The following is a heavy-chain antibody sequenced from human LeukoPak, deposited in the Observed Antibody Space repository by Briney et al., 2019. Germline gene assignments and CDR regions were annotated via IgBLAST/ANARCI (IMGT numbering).Heavy chain of an antibody. D-gene: IGHD5-12*01. CDR3: AKAVDIDI. CDR2: ISYDGSNK. Sequence: GGSLRLSCAASGFTFSSCGMHWVRQAPGKGLEWVAVISYDGSNKYYADSVKGRFTISRDNSKNTLYLQMNSLRAEDTAVYYCAKAVDIDIWAKGQWSPSLQ. J-gene: IGHJ3*02. V-gene: IGHV3-30*18. CDR1: GFTFSSCG.